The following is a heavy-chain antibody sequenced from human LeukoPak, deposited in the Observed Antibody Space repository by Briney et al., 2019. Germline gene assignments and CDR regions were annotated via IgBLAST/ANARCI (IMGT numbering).Heavy chain of an antibody. D-gene: IGHD3-22*01. J-gene: IGHJ3*02. V-gene: IGHV4-59*08. CDR1: GGSISGYY. Sequence: SQTLSLTCTVSGGSISGYYWSWIRQPPGKGLEWIGYIYYSGSTNYNPSLKSRVTISVDTSKNQFSLKLSSVTAADTAVYYCARRFVGYDSSWGASDIWGQGTMVTVSS. CDR3: ARRFVGYDSSWGASDI. CDR2: IYYSGST.